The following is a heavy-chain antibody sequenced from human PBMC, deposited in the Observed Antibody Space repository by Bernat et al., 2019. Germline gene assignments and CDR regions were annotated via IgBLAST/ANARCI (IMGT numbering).Heavy chain of an antibody. CDR3: VKGRGYSYGGGDY. Sequence: EVQLVESGGGLVQPGGSLRLSCSASGFTLSSYAMHWVRQAPGKGLEYVSAISSNGGSTYYADSVKGRFTISRDNSKNTLYLQMSSLRAEDTAVYYCVKGRGYSYGGGDYWGQGTLVTVSS. V-gene: IGHV3-64D*06. D-gene: IGHD5-18*01. CDR1: GFTLSSYA. J-gene: IGHJ4*02. CDR2: ISSNGGST.